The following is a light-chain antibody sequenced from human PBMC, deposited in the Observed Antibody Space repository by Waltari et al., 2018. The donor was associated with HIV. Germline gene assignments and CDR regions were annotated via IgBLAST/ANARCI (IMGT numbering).Light chain of an antibody. CDR3: QQTYNTPHT. Sequence: DIQMTQSPSSLSASVGDRVTITCRESQCISRSLNWYQQKPGQAPKLLIYAASSLHGGVPSRFTASGSWTDFTLIISSLQPEDSATYYCQQTYNTPHTFGQGTKLEIK. V-gene: IGKV1-39*01. CDR2: AAS. CDR1: QCISRS. J-gene: IGKJ2*01.